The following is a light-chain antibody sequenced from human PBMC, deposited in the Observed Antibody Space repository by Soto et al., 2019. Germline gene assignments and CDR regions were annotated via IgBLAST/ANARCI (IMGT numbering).Light chain of an antibody. CDR2: AAS. CDR1: RGIGNY. J-gene: IGKJ4*01. CDR3: QKYDDAPLS. Sequence: DIQMTQSPSSLSASVGDRVTITCRASRGIGNYLAWYQQKPGKVPKLLIYAASTLQSGVSSRFSGSGSGTDFTLTISSLQPGDVATDYCQKYDDAPLSFGGGTKVEI. V-gene: IGKV1-27*01.